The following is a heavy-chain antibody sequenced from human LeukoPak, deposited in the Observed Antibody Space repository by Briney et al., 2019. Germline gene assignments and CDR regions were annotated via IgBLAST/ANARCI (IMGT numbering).Heavy chain of an antibody. CDR3: AKGSGNGYGSGPFDY. Sequence: GGSLRLSCAASGFTLSNSGMGWVRQAPGKGLEWVSAISTDAGETHYADSVKGRFTISRDNSKNTVSLQMSSLRAEDTALYYCAKGSGNGYGSGPFDYWGQGTLVTVSS. J-gene: IGHJ4*02. CDR1: GFTLSNSG. D-gene: IGHD3-10*01. CDR2: ISTDAGET. V-gene: IGHV3-23*01.